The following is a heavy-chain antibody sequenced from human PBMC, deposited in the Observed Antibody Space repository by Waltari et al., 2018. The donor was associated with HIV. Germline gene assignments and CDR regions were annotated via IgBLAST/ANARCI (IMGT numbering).Heavy chain of an antibody. CDR1: GGSVSSSSYF. J-gene: IGHJ2*01. Sequence: QLQLQESGPGLVKPSETLSLTCTVSGGSVSSSSYFWGWIRQPPGKGLEWVGRIYYTGRAYSNPSLKRRVTISVDTSKNQFSLKVTSVTAADTAVYYCARHALRVGAAYWNFDLWGRGTLVTVSS. CDR3: ARHALRVGAAYWNFDL. D-gene: IGHD1-26*01. CDR2: IYYTGRA. V-gene: IGHV4-39*01.